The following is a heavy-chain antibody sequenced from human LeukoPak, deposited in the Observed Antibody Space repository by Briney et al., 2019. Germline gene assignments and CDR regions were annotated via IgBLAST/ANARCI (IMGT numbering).Heavy chain of an antibody. CDR1: GFTFSSYS. V-gene: IGHV3-21*01. CDR3: AREPSGDFWSGYLYYYYYYMDV. Sequence: GGSLRLSCAASGFTFSSYSMNWVRQAPGKGLEWVSSISSSSSYIYYADSVKGRFTISRDNSKNTLYLQMNSLRAEDTAVYYCAREPSGDFWSGYLYYYYYYMDVWGKGTTVTVSS. D-gene: IGHD3-3*01. CDR2: ISSSSSYI. J-gene: IGHJ6*03.